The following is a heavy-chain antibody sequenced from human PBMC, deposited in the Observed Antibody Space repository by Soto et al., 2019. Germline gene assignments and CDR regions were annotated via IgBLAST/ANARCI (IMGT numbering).Heavy chain of an antibody. Sequence: QVQLVQSGAEVKKPGASVKVSCKASGYTFASYGIRWVRQAPGQGLAWMGWISAYNGNTNYAQKPQGRVTMTTDTSTSKAYMELRSLRSDDTAGYYCARDGDRGAAAVYWGQGTLVTVSS. CDR3: ARDGDRGAAAVY. D-gene: IGHD6-13*01. V-gene: IGHV1-18*01. J-gene: IGHJ4*02. CDR2: ISAYNGNT. CDR1: GYTFASYG.